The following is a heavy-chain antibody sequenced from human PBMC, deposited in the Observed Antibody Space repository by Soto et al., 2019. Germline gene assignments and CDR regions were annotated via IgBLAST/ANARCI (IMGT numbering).Heavy chain of an antibody. CDR1: GFTFSSYG. CDR3: AKDRGGITGTHFDY. D-gene: IGHD1-7*01. V-gene: IGHV3-30*18. Sequence: QVQLVESGGGVVQPGRSLRLSCAASGFTFSSYGMHWVRQAPGKGLEWVAVISYDGSNKYYADSVKGRFTISRDNSKNTLYLQMNSLRAEDTAVYYCAKDRGGITGTHFDYWGQGTLVTVSS. J-gene: IGHJ4*02. CDR2: ISYDGSNK.